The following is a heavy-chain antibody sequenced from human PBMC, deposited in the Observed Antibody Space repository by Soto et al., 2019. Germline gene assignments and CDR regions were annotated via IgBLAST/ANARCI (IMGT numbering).Heavy chain of an antibody. V-gene: IGHV1-69*13. D-gene: IGHD2-2*01. CDR1: GGTFSSYA. J-gene: IGHJ6*02. CDR3: ARSTPIHNIVVVPAAPGWSDYYYYGMDV. CDR2: IIPIFGTA. Sequence: SVKVSCKASGGTFSSYAISWVRQAPGQGLEWMGGIIPIFGTANYAQKFQGRVTITADESTSTAYMELSSLRSEDTAVYYCARSTPIHNIVVVPAAPGWSDYYYYGMDVWGQGTTVTVSS.